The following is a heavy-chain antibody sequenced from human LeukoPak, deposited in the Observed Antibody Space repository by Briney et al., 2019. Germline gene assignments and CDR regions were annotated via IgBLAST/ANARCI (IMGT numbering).Heavy chain of an antibody. CDR3: ARDVRGYSYGYYFDY. V-gene: IGHV3-21*01. CDR2: ISSSSSYI. Sequence: PGGSLRLSCAASGFTFSSYSMNWVRQAPGKELEWVSSISSSSSYIYYADSVKGRFTISRDNAKNSLYLQMNSLRAEDTAVYYCARDVRGYSYGYYFDYWGQGTLVTVSS. J-gene: IGHJ4*02. CDR1: GFTFSSYS. D-gene: IGHD5-18*01.